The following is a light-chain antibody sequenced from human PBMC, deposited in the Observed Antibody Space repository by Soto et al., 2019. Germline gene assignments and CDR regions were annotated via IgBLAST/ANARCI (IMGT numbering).Light chain of an antibody. CDR3: QQFGGALTWT. J-gene: IGKJ1*01. CDR1: QSVISSY. V-gene: IGKV3-20*01. CDR2: GAS. Sequence: VLRQSPGSLSLSPGERATLSCRASQSVISSYLAWYQQKPGQAPRLLIYGASSRATGIPDRFSGSGSGTDFTLTISRLEPEDCAVYYCQQFGGALTWTFGQGTKVDIK.